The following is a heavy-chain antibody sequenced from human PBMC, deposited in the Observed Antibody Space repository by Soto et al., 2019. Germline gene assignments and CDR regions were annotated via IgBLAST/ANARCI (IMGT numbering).Heavy chain of an antibody. J-gene: IGHJ4*02. D-gene: IGHD5-18*01. V-gene: IGHV1-69*13. CDR1: GGTFSSYS. CDR2: IIPIFGTA. Sequence: SVKVSCKAAGGTFSSYSISWVRQAPGQGLEWMGGIIPIFGTANYAQKFQGRVTITADESTSTAYMELSSLRSEDTAVYYCARERDSYGSPFDYWGQGTLVTVSS. CDR3: ARERDSYGSPFDY.